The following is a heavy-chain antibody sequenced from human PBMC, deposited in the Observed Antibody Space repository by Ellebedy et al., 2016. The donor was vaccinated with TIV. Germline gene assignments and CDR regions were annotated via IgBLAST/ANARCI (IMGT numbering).Heavy chain of an antibody. CDR2: INDGGTT. CDR1: GINVSSNY. Sequence: GESLKISCAASGINVSSNYMTWVRQAPGKRLEWVSMINDGGTTYYADSVKGRFTISRDNAKNTLYLHIDSLRTEDTAVYYCARASFYDVDLSGWYFDLWGRGTLVTVSS. J-gene: IGHJ2*01. D-gene: IGHD3-10*02. CDR3: ARASFYDVDLSGWYFDL. V-gene: IGHV3-66*01.